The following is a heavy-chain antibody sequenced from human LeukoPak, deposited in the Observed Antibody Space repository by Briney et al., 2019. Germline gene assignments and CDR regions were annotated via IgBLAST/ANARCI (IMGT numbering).Heavy chain of an antibody. J-gene: IGHJ5*02. V-gene: IGHV3-33*08. CDR1: GFTFSSYE. CDR3: AGGYGNWFDP. CDR2: IWFDGNGK. Sequence: PGGSLRLSCAASGFTFSSYEMNWVRQPPGKGLEWVAVIWFDGNGKYYGDSVKGRFAISRDNSNNTVYLQMNTLRGEDTAVYYCAGGYGNWFDPWGQGILVTVSS. D-gene: IGHD5-18*01.